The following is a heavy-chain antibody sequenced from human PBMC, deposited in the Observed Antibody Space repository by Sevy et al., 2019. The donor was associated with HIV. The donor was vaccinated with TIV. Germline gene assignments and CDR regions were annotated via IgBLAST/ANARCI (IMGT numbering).Heavy chain of an antibody. Sequence: ASVKVSCKASGYTSTGYYMHWVRLAPGQGPEWMGWINPNSGGTNYARKFQGRVTMTTDTSISTAYMELSRLRSDDTAVYYCARITTIFTAGGDFQHWGQGTLVTVSS. J-gene: IGHJ1*01. CDR1: GYTSTGYY. D-gene: IGHD3-9*01. CDR3: ARITTIFTAGGDFQH. CDR2: INPNSGGT. V-gene: IGHV1-2*02.